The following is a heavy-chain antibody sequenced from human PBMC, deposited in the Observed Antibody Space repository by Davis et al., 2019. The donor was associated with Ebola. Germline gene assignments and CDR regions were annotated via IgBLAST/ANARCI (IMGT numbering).Heavy chain of an antibody. V-gene: IGHV3-30*02. CDR1: GIDFGTSI. D-gene: IGHD6-19*01. Sequence: GESLKISCIVSGIDFGTSIMHWVRQAPGKGLEWVALFPIDGGYTQYGDAVRGRFTISRDDSMNMIFLQMNSLRAEDTAFYYCTTRLVNHFDHWGQGTLVTVSS. CDR3: TTRLVNHFDH. CDR2: FPIDGGYT. J-gene: IGHJ4*02.